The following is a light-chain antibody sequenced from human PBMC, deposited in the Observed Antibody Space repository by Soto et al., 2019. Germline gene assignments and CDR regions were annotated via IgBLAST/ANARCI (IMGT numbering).Light chain of an antibody. V-gene: IGKV1-39*01. CDR1: QNIVRY. Sequence: DIQMTQSPSSLSASVRDIVTITCRASQNIVRYLHWYQHKPGQAPTLLIFRASSLQRGVPTRFTGSGSGTHYTLVIDSLQPEDFATYFCQQTYSTPLTFGGGTRVEI. CDR2: RAS. CDR3: QQTYSTPLT. J-gene: IGKJ4*01.